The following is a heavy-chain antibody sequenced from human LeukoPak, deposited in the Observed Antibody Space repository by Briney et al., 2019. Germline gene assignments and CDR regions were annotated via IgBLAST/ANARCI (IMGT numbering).Heavy chain of an antibody. Sequence: PGGSLRLSCAASGFTFRSYAMHWVRQAPGKGLEWVAVISYDGSNKYYADSVKGRFTISRDNSKNTLYLQMNSLRAEDTAVYYCARAGDVVVVAATDEWFDPWGQGTLVTVSS. CDR1: GFTFRSYA. J-gene: IGHJ5*02. V-gene: IGHV3-30*04. CDR3: ARAGDVVVVAATDEWFDP. CDR2: ISYDGSNK. D-gene: IGHD2-15*01.